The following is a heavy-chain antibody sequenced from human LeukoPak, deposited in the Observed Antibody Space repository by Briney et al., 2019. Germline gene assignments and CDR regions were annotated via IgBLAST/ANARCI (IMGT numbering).Heavy chain of an antibody. Sequence: SETLSLTCTVSGGSISSSIYYWGWIRQPPGKGLEWIGSIYYSGSTYYNPSLKSRVTISVDTSKNQFSLKLSSVTAADTAVYYCARRGGIVVVPAIDIWGQGTMVTVSS. D-gene: IGHD2-2*01. CDR1: GGSISSSIYY. J-gene: IGHJ3*02. CDR3: ARRGGIVVVPAIDI. V-gene: IGHV4-39*01. CDR2: IYYSGST.